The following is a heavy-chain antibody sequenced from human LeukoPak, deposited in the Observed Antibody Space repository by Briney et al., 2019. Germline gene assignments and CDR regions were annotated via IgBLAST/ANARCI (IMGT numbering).Heavy chain of an antibody. CDR2: MNPNSGNT. J-gene: IGHJ4*02. Sequence: ASVKVSCKASGYTFTSYDINWVRQATGQGLEWMGWMNPNSGNTGYAQKFQGRVTITRNTSISTAYMELSSLRSEDTAVYYCARGPIGYDFWSGYPYDYWGQGTLVTVSS. V-gene: IGHV1-8*03. D-gene: IGHD3-3*01. CDR3: ARGPIGYDFWSGYPYDY. CDR1: GYTFTSYD.